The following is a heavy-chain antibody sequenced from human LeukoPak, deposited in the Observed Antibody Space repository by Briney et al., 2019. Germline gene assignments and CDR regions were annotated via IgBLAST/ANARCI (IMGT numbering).Heavy chain of an antibody. D-gene: IGHD4-11*01. J-gene: IGHJ4*02. CDR1: GGSISSYY. V-gene: IGHV4-59*01. Sequence: SETLSLTCTVSGGSISSYYWSWIRQPPGKGLEWIGYIYYSGSTNYNPSLKSRVTISVDTSKNQFSLELSSVTAADTAVYYCARLNYSNKYFDYWGQGTLVTVSS. CDR3: ARLNYSNKYFDY. CDR2: IYYSGST.